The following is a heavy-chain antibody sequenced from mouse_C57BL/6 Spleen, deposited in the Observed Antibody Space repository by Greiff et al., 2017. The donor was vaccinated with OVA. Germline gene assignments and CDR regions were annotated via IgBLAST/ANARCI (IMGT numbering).Heavy chain of an antibody. CDR3: AHWDRFAY. J-gene: IGHJ3*01. CDR2: ISSGSSTI. V-gene: IGHV5-17*01. D-gene: IGHD4-1*01. CDR1: GFTFSDYG. Sequence: EVKLVESGGGLVKPGGSLKLSCAASGFTFSDYGMHWVRQAPEKGLEWVAYISSGSSTIYYADTVKGRFTISRDNAKNTLFLQMTSLRSEDTAMDYCAHWDRFAYWGQGTLVTVSA.